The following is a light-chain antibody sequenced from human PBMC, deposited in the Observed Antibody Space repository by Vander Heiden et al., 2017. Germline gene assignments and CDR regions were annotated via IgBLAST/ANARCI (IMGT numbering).Light chain of an antibody. CDR1: SSAVGSSNL. J-gene: IGLJ2*01. CDR3: CSYAGRSTLV. CDR2: EVS. Sequence: QSALPQPDSVSGSPGPSITIPCTGTSSAVGSSNLASWYQQHPGKATKLMVYEVSKRPSGVSNRFSGSKSGNTASLTISGLQAEDEADYYCCSYAGRSTLVFGGGTKLTVL. V-gene: IGLV2-23*02.